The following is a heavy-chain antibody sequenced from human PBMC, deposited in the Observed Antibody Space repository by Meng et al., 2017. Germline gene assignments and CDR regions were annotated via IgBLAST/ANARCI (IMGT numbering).Heavy chain of an antibody. J-gene: IGHJ4*02. V-gene: IGHV3-74*01. CDR2: ISGDGSIT. CDR1: GFTFNNYW. D-gene: IGHD1-1*01. CDR3: LDEAPRSDY. Sequence: EVELVESGGCLVQPGGSLRLSCAASGFTFNNYWMHWVRQVPGKGLVWVSRISGDGSITNYADSVKGRFTISRDNAKNTLYLQMNSLRPEDTAVYYCLDEAPRSDYWGQGSLVTVSS.